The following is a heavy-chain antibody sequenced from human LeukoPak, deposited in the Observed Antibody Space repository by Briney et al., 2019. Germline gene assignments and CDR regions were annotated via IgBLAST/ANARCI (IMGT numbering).Heavy chain of an antibody. CDR1: GFTFSNHG. J-gene: IGHJ6*03. Sequence: GGSLRLSCTASGFTFSNHGMHWVRQAPGKGLEWVAFIRYDGITKYYADSVKGRFTISRDNSKNTLYLQMNSLRPEDTAVYYCAKTGSRGGTFRPSYYYYYMDVWGEGTTVTISS. CDR3: AKTGSRGGTFRPSYYYYYMDV. V-gene: IGHV3-30*02. D-gene: IGHD3-9*01. CDR2: IRYDGITK.